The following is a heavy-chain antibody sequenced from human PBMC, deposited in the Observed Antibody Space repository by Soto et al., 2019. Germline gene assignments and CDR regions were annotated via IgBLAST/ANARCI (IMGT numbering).Heavy chain of an antibody. Sequence: QVQLQESGPGLVRPSETLSLTCTVSGDSLSTYYWSWIRQPAGERLEWIGRIHDTVRTNYNPSLTSRVTMSVDTSKNQFSLRVNSVTAADTAVYYCARESVSGTYRFDSWGQGTLVTVSS. V-gene: IGHV4-4*07. CDR2: IHDTVRT. D-gene: IGHD3-16*02. CDR1: GDSLSTYY. J-gene: IGHJ4*02. CDR3: ARESVSGTYRFDS.